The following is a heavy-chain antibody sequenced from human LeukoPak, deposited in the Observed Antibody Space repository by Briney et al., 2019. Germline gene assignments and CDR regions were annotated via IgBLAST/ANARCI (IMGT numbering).Heavy chain of an antibody. CDR3: ARSDNSGSYSGAFDI. Sequence: GGSLRLSCAASGFTFSSHGMCWVRQAPGRGLEWVSSISIGGDTTYSDSVKGRFTISRDNSKNTLYLQLDSLRAEDTAIYYCARSDNSGSYSGAFDIWGQGTMVTVSS. D-gene: IGHD1-26*01. CDR2: ISIGGDTT. V-gene: IGHV3-23*01. CDR1: GFTFSSHG. J-gene: IGHJ3*02.